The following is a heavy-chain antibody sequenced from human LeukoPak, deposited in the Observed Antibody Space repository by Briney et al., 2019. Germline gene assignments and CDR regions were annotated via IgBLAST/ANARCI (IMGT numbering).Heavy chain of an antibody. D-gene: IGHD3-3*01. CDR1: GFTFSSYW. CDR3: ASGITIFGVVRKRPFDY. Sequence: GGSLRLSCAAYGFTFSSYWMSWVRQAPGKGLEWVANIKQDGSEKYYVDSVKGRFTISRDNAKNSLYLQMNSLRAEDTAVYYCASGITIFGVVRKRPFDYWGQGTLVTVSS. CDR2: IKQDGSEK. J-gene: IGHJ4*02. V-gene: IGHV3-7*01.